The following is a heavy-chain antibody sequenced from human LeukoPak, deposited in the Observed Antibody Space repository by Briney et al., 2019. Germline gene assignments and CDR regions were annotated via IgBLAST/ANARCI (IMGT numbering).Heavy chain of an antibody. D-gene: IGHD2-21*02. J-gene: IGHJ4*02. CDR1: GGSVSGYY. Sequence: PSETLSLTCTVSGGSVSGYYWSWIRRPPGRGLEWIGYIFYSGTTLYSPSLKSRVTMSVDTSENQFSLKLSSVTAAGTAVYYCARHDVVPVIRRGFDFWGQGILVTVSS. CDR2: IFYSGTT. CDR3: ARHDVVPVIRRGFDF. V-gene: IGHV4-59*08.